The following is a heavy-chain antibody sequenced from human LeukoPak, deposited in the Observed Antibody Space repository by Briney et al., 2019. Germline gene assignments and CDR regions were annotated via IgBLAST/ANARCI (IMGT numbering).Heavy chain of an antibody. V-gene: IGHV1-69*13. Sequence: SVKVSCKASGGTFGSYAISWVRQAPGQGLEWMGGIIPIFGTANYAQKFQGRVTITADESTSTAYMELSSLRSEDTAVYYCARDRDTIFGVVPIWGQGTLVTVSS. CDR3: ARDRDTIFGVVPI. D-gene: IGHD3-3*01. CDR2: IIPIFGTA. J-gene: IGHJ4*02. CDR1: GGTFGSYA.